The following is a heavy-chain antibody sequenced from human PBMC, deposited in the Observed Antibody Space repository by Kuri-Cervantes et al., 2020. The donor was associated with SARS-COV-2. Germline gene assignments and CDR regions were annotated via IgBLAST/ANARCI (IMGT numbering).Heavy chain of an antibody. Sequence: GESLKISCAASGFSFSSYAMSWVRQAPGKGLEWVSVISGSVTGAYYAEYVKGRFTISRDNSKNTLYLQMNSLRAEDTAVYFCAKDPTATTEYYYAMDVWGQGTTVTVSS. D-gene: IGHD1-7*01. CDR1: GFSFSSYA. V-gene: IGHV3-23*01. CDR2: ISGSVTGA. CDR3: AKDPTATTEYYYAMDV. J-gene: IGHJ6*02.